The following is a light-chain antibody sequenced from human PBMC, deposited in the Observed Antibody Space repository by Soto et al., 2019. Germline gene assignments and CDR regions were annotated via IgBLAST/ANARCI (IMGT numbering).Light chain of an antibody. V-gene: IGLV2-14*01. Sequence: QSVLTQPASVSGSPGQSITISCTGTSSDVGGYNYVSWYHQHPGKAPKLMIYDVSNRPSGVSNRFSGSKSGNTASLTISGLQAEDEADYYGSSYTSSSTLLYVFGTGTKVTVL. CDR1: SSDVGGYNY. CDR2: DVS. J-gene: IGLJ1*01. CDR3: SSYTSSSTLLYV.